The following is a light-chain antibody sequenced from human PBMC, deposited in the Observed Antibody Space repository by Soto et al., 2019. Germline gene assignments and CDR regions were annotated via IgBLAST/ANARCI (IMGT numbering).Light chain of an antibody. J-gene: IGKJ5*01. Sequence: EIVLTQSPGTLSLSPVERATLSCRASQSVTSGYLAWYQQQPNQAPRLLIYGASYRATDIPDRFSGGGSGTDFTLTISRLEPEDFAVYYCQHYSSSPPAITFGQGTRLEIK. V-gene: IGKV3-20*01. CDR3: QHYSSSPPAIT. CDR2: GAS. CDR1: QSVTSGY.